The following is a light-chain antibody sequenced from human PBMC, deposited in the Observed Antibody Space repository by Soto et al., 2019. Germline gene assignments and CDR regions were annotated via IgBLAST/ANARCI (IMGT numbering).Light chain of an antibody. CDR3: QQRGNWPLT. J-gene: IGKJ5*01. CDR2: DAA. CDR1: QSVSRY. Sequence: DIVLTQSPATLSVSPGDRATLSCRASQSVSRYLAWYQQKAGQAPRLVMYDAATRATGIPDRFSGSGSGTDFTLTISSLEPEDFAVYYCQQRGNWPLTFGQGTRLEIQ. V-gene: IGKV3-11*01.